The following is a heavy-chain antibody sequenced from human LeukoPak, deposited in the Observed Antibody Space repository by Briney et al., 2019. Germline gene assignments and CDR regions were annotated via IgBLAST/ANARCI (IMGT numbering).Heavy chain of an antibody. CDR2: ISAYNGNT. J-gene: IGHJ3*02. D-gene: IGHD2-15*01. V-gene: IGHV1-18*01. Sequence: ASVKVSCKASGYTFTSYGISWVRQAPGQGLEWMGWISAYNGNTNYAQKLQGRVTMTTDTSTSTAYTELRSLRSDDTAVYHCARDLVGYCSGGSCQSRAFDIWGQGTMVTVSS. CDR1: GYTFTSYG. CDR3: ARDLVGYCSGGSCQSRAFDI.